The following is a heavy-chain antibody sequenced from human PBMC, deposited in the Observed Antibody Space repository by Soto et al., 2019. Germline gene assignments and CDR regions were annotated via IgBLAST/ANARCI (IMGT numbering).Heavy chain of an antibody. Sequence: EVQLVESGGGLVQPGGSLRLSCAASGFTFSSYWMSWVRQAPGKGLEWVANIKQDGSEKYYVDSVKGRFTISRDNAKNSLYLQMNSLRAEDTAVDYCARDQVNYYYYYSMDVWGKGTTVTVSS. J-gene: IGHJ6*03. V-gene: IGHV3-7*01. CDR2: IKQDGSEK. CDR3: ARDQVNYYYYYSMDV. CDR1: GFTFSSYW.